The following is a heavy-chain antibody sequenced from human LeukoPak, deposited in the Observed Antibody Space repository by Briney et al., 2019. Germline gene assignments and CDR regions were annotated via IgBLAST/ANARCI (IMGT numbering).Heavy chain of an antibody. CDR2: IYNSGAKI. D-gene: IGHD6-19*01. CDR3: AKDVAPDSGWDLDY. V-gene: IGHV3-23*01. J-gene: IGHJ4*02. CDR1: GLTFSTYS. Sequence: GGSLRLSCAVSGLTFSTYSMTWVRQGPGKGLEWVSSIYNSGAKIFYADSVKGRFTISRDNSKNMLYLQMNSLRVEDTAVYYCAKDVAPDSGWDLDYWGQGTLVTVS.